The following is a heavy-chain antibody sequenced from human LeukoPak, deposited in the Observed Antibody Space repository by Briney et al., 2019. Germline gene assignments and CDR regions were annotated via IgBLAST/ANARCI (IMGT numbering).Heavy chain of an antibody. CDR1: GFTFSNYW. J-gene: IGHJ4*02. Sequence: GRSLRLSCAASGFTFSNYWMGWVRQAPGKRPEWVANMNIDGSEKYYADSVKGRFTISRDNARNSVYLQMNSLRVEDTAVYYCARDPVEWELLLDCWGQGTLVTVSS. V-gene: IGHV3-7*01. CDR2: MNIDGSEK. D-gene: IGHD1-26*01. CDR3: ARDPVEWELLLDC.